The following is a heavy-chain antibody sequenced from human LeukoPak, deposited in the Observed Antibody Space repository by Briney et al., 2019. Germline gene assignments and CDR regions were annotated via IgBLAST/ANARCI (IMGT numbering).Heavy chain of an antibody. J-gene: IGHJ4*02. CDR3: ARDRYYDSSGYYPFDY. V-gene: IGHV3-66*01. Sequence: GGSLRLSCEASGFTFSEHYMSWVRQAPGKGLEWVSVIYSGGSTYYADSVKGRFTISRDNSKNTLYLQMNSLRAEDTAVYYCARDRYYDSSGYYPFDYWGQGTLVTVSS. D-gene: IGHD3-22*01. CDR2: IYSGGST. CDR1: GFTFSEHY.